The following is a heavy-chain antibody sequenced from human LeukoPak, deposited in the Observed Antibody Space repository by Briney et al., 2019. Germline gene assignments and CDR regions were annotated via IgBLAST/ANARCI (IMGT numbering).Heavy chain of an antibody. Sequence: ASVKVSCKASGYSSSNYGISWVRQAPGQGLEWMGWIHIYRGNTNYAQKFQGRVTMTTDTSTSTVYMEVRGLRSDDTAMYYCARDTGDTAMVTDYWGQGTLVTVSS. V-gene: IGHV1-18*01. D-gene: IGHD5-18*01. CDR2: IHIYRGNT. CDR3: ARDTGDTAMVTDY. J-gene: IGHJ4*02. CDR1: GYSSSNYG.